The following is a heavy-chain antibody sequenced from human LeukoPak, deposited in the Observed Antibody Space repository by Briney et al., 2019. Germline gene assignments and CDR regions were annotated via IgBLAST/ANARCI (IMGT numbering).Heavy chain of an antibody. CDR2: IYSGGST. V-gene: IGHV3-66*02. Sequence: GGSLRLSCAASGFTVSSNYMSWVRQAPGKRLEWVSVIYSGGSTYYADSVKGRFTISRDSSKNTVSLQMNSLTAEDTAVYYCAKRGELRKYFDHWGQGTLVTVSS. CDR1: GFTVSSNY. D-gene: IGHD1-26*01. CDR3: AKRGELRKYFDH. J-gene: IGHJ4*02.